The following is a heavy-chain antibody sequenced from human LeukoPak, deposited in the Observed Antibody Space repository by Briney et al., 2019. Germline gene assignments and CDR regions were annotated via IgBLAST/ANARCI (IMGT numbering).Heavy chain of an antibody. V-gene: IGHV4-39*01. CDR1: GGSISSNNYY. J-gene: IGHJ4*02. CDR2: IYYSGST. Sequence: SETLSLTCTVSGGSISSNNYYWGWIRQPPGKGLEWIGSIYYSGSTYYNPSLKSRVTISVDTSKNQFSLKVSSVTAPDTAVYYCARRVAGYGTRHFDYWGQGTLVTVSS. CDR3: ARRVAGYGTRHFDY. D-gene: IGHD6-19*01.